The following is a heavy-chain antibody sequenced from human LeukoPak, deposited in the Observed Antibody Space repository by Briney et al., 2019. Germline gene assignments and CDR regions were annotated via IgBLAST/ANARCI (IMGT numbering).Heavy chain of an antibody. V-gene: IGHV3-74*01. CDR3: ARVWEGIAVAGLYYYYGMDV. CDR2: INSDGSST. CDR1: GFTFSSYW. J-gene: IGHJ6*02. Sequence: GGSLRLSCAASGFTFSSYWMHWVRQAPGKGLVWVSRINSDGSSTSYADSVKGRFTISRDNAKNTLYLQMNSLRAEDTAVYYCARVWEGIAVAGLYYYYGMDVWGQGTTVTVSS. D-gene: IGHD6-19*01.